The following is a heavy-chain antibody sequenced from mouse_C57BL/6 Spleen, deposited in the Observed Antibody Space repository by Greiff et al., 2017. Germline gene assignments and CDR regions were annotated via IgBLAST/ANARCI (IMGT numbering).Heavy chain of an antibody. D-gene: IGHD1-1*01. J-gene: IGHJ1*03. CDR3: ARITTVVGPHWYFDV. CDR2: INYDGSST. V-gene: IGHV5-16*01. Sequence: EVQVVESEGGLVQPGSSMKLSCTASGFTFSDYYMAWVRQVPEKGLEWVANINYDGSSTYYLDSLKSRFIISRDNAKNILYLQMSSLKSEDTATYYCARITTVVGPHWYFDVWGTGTTVTVSS. CDR1: GFTFSDYY.